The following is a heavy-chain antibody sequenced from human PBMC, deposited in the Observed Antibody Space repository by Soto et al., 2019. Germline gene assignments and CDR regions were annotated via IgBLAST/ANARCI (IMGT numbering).Heavy chain of an antibody. CDR2: IYWDDDK. V-gene: IGHV2-5*02. CDR3: GEADSSAPEDGFNV. CDR1: GFSLNTRGVG. D-gene: IGHD6-6*01. Sequence: QITLKESGHTLVKPTQMLTLTCTFSGFSLNTRGVGVGWIRQPPGGALEWLALIYWDDDKRYSPSLRSRLTTTQETYKNRGVPTLATRTPLDISARDRGEADSSAPEDGFNVGGKGTRATVSS. J-gene: IGHJ3*01.